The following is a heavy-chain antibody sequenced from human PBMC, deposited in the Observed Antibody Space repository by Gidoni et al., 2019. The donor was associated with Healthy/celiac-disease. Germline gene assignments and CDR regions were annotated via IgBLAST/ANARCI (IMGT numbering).Heavy chain of an antibody. CDR3: AREGGSEYDSSPLHFDY. CDR2: INSDGSST. CDR1: GFTCSSYW. V-gene: IGHV3-74*01. D-gene: IGHD3-22*01. Sequence: EVQLVESGGGLVQPGGSLRLSCAASGFTCSSYWRHWVRQAPGKGLVWVSRINSDGSSTSYADSVKGRFTISRDNAKNTLYLQMNSLRAEDTAVYYCAREGGSEYDSSPLHFDYWGQGTLVTVSS. J-gene: IGHJ4*02.